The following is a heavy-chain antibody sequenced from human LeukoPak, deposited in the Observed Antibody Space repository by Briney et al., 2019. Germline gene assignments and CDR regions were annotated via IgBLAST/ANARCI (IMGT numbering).Heavy chain of an antibody. CDR1: GFTFSSYW. J-gene: IGHJ4*02. Sequence: GGSLRLSCAASGFTFSSYWMSWVRQAPGKGLEWVANIKQDGSEKYYVDSVKGRFTISRDNAKNSLYLQMNSLRAEDTAVYYCARDRSPGTIPFDYWGQGTLVTVSS. V-gene: IGHV3-7*01. CDR2: IKQDGSEK. CDR3: ARDRSPGTIPFDY. D-gene: IGHD1-7*01.